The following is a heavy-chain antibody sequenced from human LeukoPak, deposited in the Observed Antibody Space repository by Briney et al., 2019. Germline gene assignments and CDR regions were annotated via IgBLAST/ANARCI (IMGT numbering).Heavy chain of an antibody. V-gene: IGHV4-39*01. CDR1: GGSISSSSYY. D-gene: IGHD1-7*01. J-gene: IGHJ6*03. Sequence: SETLSLTCTVSGGSISSSSYYWGWIRQPPGKGLEWIGSIYYSGSTYYNPSLKSRVTISVDTSKNQFSLKLSSVTAADTAVYYCARRNYHRMGYYYYMDVWGKGTTVTVSS. CDR2: IYYSGST. CDR3: ARRNYHRMGYYYYMDV.